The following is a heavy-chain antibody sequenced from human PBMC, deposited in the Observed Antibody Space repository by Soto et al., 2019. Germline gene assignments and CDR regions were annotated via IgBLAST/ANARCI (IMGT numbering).Heavy chain of an antibody. J-gene: IGHJ4*02. CDR3: ARGGMLTFGGYIVY. D-gene: IGHD3-16*02. Sequence: QVQLVQSGAEVKKPGASVKVSCKASGYTFSSYGFSWLRQAPGQRLEWMGWISAHNGDTKYAQRFQDRVTLTTETSTNTAYMELRSLRSDDTAVYYCARGGMLTFGGYIVYWGQGTRVIVSS. V-gene: IGHV1-18*01. CDR1: GYTFSSYG. CDR2: ISAHNGDT.